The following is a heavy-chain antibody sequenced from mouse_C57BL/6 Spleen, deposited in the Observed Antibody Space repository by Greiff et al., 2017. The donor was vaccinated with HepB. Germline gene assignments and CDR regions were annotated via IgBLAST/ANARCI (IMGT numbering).Heavy chain of an antibody. J-gene: IGHJ3*01. CDR1: GYTFTSYW. CDR2: IHPNSGST. Sequence: QVQLQQPGAELVKPGASVKLSCKASGYTFTSYWMHWVKQRPGQGLEWIGMIHPNSGSTNYNEKFKSKATLTVDKSSSTAYMQLSSLTSEDSAVYYCAREKGLRTGTFAYWGQGTLVTVSA. V-gene: IGHV1-64*01. CDR3: AREKGLRTGTFAY. D-gene: IGHD4-1*01.